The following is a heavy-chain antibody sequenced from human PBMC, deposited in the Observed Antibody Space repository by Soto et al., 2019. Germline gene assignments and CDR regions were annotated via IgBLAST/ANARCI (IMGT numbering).Heavy chain of an antibody. V-gene: IGHV5-51*01. D-gene: IGHD1-1*01. CDR1: GYKFTNLW. CDR3: ARAPYNRDDGDFDF. Sequence: PWASLKTFCHTPGYKFTNLWIDRVRQWPGKGLEWMGSIYSRDSDTKYSPSFQGQVTISVDTSITTAYLQWSSLKGSDTAIYYCARAPYNRDDGDFDFWGQGTLVTVSS. CDR2: IYSRDSDT. J-gene: IGHJ4*02.